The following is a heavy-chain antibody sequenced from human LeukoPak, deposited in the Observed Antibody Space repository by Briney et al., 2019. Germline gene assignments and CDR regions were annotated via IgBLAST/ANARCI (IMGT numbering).Heavy chain of an antibody. CDR1: GGSISSHY. V-gene: IGHV4-59*11. D-gene: IGHD6-13*01. CDR3: ARDRAAVALIAAAGTRYFDL. J-gene: IGHJ2*01. Sequence: MSSETLSLTCTVSGGSISSHYWSWIRRPPGKGLEWIGYIYYSGSTNYNPSLKSRVTISVDTSKNQFSLKLSSVTAADTAVYYCARDRAAVALIAAAGTRYFDLRGRGTLVTVSS. CDR2: IYYSGST.